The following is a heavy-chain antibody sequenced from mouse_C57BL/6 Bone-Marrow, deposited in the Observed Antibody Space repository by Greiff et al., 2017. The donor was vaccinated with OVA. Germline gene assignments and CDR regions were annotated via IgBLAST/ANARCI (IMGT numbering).Heavy chain of an antibody. CDR2: INPYNGGT. V-gene: IGHV1-19*01. CDR1: GYTFTDYY. CDR3: ARWGNYYGSSCPFDY. D-gene: IGHD1-1*01. J-gene: IGHJ2*01. Sequence: VQLKQSGPVLVKPGASVKMSCKASGYTFTDYYMNWVKQSHGKSLEWIGVINPYNGGTSYNQKFKGKATLTVDKSSSTAYMELNSLTSEDSAVYYCARWGNYYGSSCPFDYWGQGTTLTVSS.